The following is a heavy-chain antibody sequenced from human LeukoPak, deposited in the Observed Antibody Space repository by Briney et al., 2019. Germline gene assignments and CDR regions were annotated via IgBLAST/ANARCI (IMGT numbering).Heavy chain of an antibody. CDR1: GGSFSGYY. V-gene: IGHV4-34*01. Sequence: PSEILSLTCAVYGGSFSGYYWSWIRQPPGKGLEWIGEINHSGSTNYNPSLKSRVTISVDTSKNQFSLKLSSVTAADTAVYYCARGHFAVCWVRPPTQARRYCSSTSCLYFDYWGQGTPATVSS. CDR3: ARGHFAVCWVRPPTQARRYCSSTSCLYFDY. D-gene: IGHD2-2*01. J-gene: IGHJ4*02. CDR2: INHSGST.